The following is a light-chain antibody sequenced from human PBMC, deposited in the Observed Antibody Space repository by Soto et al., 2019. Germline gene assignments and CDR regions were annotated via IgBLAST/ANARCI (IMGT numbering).Light chain of an antibody. V-gene: IGKV1-39*01. J-gene: IGKJ1*01. Sequence: DIQMTQSPSSLSASVGDRVTITCRASQSISSYLNWYQQKPGKAPKLLIYAASSLKSGVPSRFSGSGSGTEFTLTISSLQPEEFATYYCPQSYSTPPTFGQGTKVEIK. CDR2: AAS. CDR3: PQSYSTPPT. CDR1: QSISSY.